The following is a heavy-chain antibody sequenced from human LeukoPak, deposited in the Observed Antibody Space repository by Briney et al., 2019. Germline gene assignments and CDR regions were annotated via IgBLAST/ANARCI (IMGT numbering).Heavy chain of an antibody. J-gene: IGHJ6*03. V-gene: IGHV3-30*02. CDR1: GFTFSSYA. CDR3: AKGSKEVLFTRDHYMDV. CDR2: IRYDGSNK. D-gene: IGHD3-3*01. Sequence: PGGSLRLSCAASGFTFSSYAMHWVRQAPGQGLEWVTFIRYDGSNKYYADSVKGRFTISRDNSKNTLYLQMNSLRAEDTAVYYCAKGSKEVLFTRDHYMDVWGKGTTVTISS.